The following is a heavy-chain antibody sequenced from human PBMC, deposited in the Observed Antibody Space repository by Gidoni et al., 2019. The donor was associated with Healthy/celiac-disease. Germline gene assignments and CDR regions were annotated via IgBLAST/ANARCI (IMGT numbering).Heavy chain of an antibody. CDR3: ARPPARQYYFDY. Sequence: QVQLVASGGGVVQLGRSLRPSWAASGFPFSSQALHWVRQAPGRGLAWVAVISYDGSNKYYADSVTGRFTISRDNSKHTLYLQMNSLRAEDTAVYYCARPPARQYYFDYWGQGTLVTVSS. CDR1: GFPFSSQA. D-gene: IGHD1-1*01. J-gene: IGHJ4*02. CDR2: ISYDGSNK. V-gene: IGHV3-30-3*01.